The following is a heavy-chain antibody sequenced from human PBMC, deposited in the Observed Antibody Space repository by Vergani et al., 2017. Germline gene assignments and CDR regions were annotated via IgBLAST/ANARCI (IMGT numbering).Heavy chain of an antibody. D-gene: IGHD6-19*01. CDR2: LSASDRRT. J-gene: IGHJ3*02. V-gene: IGHV3-23*01. CDR1: GFTFIMHA. Sequence: EVQLLESGGDLVQPGGSLRLSCAASGFTFIMHAMSWVRQAPGKGLEWVSTLSASDRRTHYADSVKGRFTISRDNSKNTLFLHMNSLRPEDTAVYYCAKVGRSEVAVTFGAFDILGQGTMVTVSS. CDR3: AKVGRSEVAVTFGAFDI.